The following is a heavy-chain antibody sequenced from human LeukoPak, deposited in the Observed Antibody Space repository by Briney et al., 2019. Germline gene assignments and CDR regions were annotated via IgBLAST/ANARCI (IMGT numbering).Heavy chain of an antibody. Sequence: SETLSLTCAVYGGSFSAYYWTWIRQPPGKGLEWIGEINHSGSSNYNSSLRSRVTISVDTSYKQFSLRLSSVTAADTAVYYCALRGDIDHSYVYGKWFDPWGQGTRVTVSS. CDR2: INHSGSS. CDR3: ALRGDIDHSYVYGKWFDP. D-gene: IGHD3-16*01. V-gene: IGHV4-34*01. CDR1: GGSFSAYY. J-gene: IGHJ5*02.